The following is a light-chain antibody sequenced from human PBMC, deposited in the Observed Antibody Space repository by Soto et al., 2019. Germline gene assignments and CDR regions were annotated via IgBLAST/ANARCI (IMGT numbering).Light chain of an antibody. Sequence: QLTQSPPSLSASVGDRVTITCRASQGVSSSLAWYHQQPGKAPKLLIYAATTLQSGVPSRFSGSGSGTEFTLSISSLQPDDSAVYHCHQYSNTFRTFGQRTKVDIK. CDR3: HQYSNTFRT. CDR1: QGVSSS. J-gene: IGKJ1*01. V-gene: IGKV1-9*01. CDR2: AAT.